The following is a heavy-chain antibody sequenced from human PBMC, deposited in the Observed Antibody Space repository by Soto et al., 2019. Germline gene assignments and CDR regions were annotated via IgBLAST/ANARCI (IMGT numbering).Heavy chain of an antibody. CDR1: GFTFSSYG. CDR2: IWYDGSNK. CDR3: ARLGPLWFGDSLIHSYGMDV. D-gene: IGHD3-10*01. J-gene: IGHJ6*02. V-gene: IGHV3-33*01. Sequence: GSLRLSCAASGFTFSSYGMHWVRQAPGKGLEWVAVIWYDGSNKDYADSVKGRFTISRDNSKNTLYLQMKSLRAEDTAVYYCARLGPLWFGDSLIHSYGMDVWGQGTTVTVS.